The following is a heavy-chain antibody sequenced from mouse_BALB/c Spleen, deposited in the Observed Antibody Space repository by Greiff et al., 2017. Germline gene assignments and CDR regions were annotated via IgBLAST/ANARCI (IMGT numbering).Heavy chain of an antibody. CDR2: IDPANGNT. Sequence: EVQLQQSGAELVKPGASVKLSCTASGFNIKDTYMHWVKQRPEQGLEWIGRIDPANGNTKYDPKFQGKATITADTSSNTAYLQLSSLTSEDTAVYYCARDGLGRQLGQFAYWGQGTLVTVSA. D-gene: IGHD3-2*01. CDR3: ARDGLGRQLGQFAY. CDR1: GFNIKDTY. V-gene: IGHV14-3*02. J-gene: IGHJ3*01.